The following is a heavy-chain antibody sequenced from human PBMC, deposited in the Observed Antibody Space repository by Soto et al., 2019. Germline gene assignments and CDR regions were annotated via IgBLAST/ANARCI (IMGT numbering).Heavy chain of an antibody. CDR2: IYYSGST. D-gene: IGHD5-18*01. Sequence: PSETLSLTCTVSGGSISSYYWSWIRQPPGKGLEWIGYIYYSGSTNYNPSLKSRVTISVDTSKNQFSLKLSSVTAADTAVYYCARDNRYSYGYTLDHWGQGTLVTVS. J-gene: IGHJ4*02. V-gene: IGHV4-59*01. CDR1: GGSISSYY. CDR3: ARDNRYSYGYTLDH.